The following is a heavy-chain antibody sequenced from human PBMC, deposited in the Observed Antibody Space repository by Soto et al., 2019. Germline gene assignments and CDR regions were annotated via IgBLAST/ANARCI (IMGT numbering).Heavy chain of an antibody. CDR1: AFTFSTYG. CDR3: AKDRGSGYYGSIDY. V-gene: IGHV3-30*18. CDR2: ISYEDNE. J-gene: IGHJ4*02. Sequence: GGSLRLSCAASAFTFSTYGMHWFRQAPGKGLEWLALISYEDNEYYADFVKGRFTISRDNSKDTLYLQMNSLRTEDTAVYYCAKDRGSGYYGSIDYWGQGTLVTVST. D-gene: IGHD3-22*01.